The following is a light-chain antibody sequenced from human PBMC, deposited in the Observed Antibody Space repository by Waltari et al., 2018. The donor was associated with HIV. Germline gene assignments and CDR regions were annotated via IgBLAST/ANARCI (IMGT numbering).Light chain of an antibody. Sequence: SYELTQPPSVSVSPGQTARIPCSGDALSHQYVYWYQQRPGQAPVLVIYKDHKRPSGIPERFSGSKSGTTGTLIINGVQAEDEADYFCQSTDSTASSYVFGSGTEVFVL. CDR3: QSTDSTASSYV. CDR2: KDH. CDR1: ALSHQY. J-gene: IGLJ1*01. V-gene: IGLV3-25*03.